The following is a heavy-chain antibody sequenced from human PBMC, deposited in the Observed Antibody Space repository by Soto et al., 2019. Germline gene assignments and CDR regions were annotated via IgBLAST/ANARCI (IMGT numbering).Heavy chain of an antibody. CDR3: ATTTVTIYYYYYYMDV. V-gene: IGHV1-24*01. J-gene: IGHJ6*03. Sequence: ASVKVSCKVSVYTLTELSIHWVRQAPGKGLEWMGGFDPEDGETIYAQKFQGRVTMTEDTSTDTAYMELSSLRSEDTAVYYCATTTVTIYYYYYYMDVWGKGTTVTVSS. D-gene: IGHD4-4*01. CDR2: FDPEDGET. CDR1: VYTLTELS.